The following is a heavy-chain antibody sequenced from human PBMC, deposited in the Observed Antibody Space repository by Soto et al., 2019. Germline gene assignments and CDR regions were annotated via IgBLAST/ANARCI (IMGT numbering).Heavy chain of an antibody. V-gene: IGHV4-34*01. D-gene: IGHD2-2*01. CDR2: INHSGST. J-gene: IGHJ6*03. Sequence: QVRLQQWGAGLLKPSETLSLTCAVYGGSFSGYYWSWIRQPPGKGLEWIGEINHSGSTNYNPSLKSRVTISVDTSKNQFSLKLSSVTAADTAVYYCATTRAGYCSSTSCYWNYYYYYMDVWGKGTTVTVSS. CDR1: GGSFSGYY. CDR3: ATTRAGYCSSTSCYWNYYYYYMDV.